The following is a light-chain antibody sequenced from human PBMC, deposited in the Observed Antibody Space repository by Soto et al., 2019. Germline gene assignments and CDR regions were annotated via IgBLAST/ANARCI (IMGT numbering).Light chain of an antibody. J-gene: IGKJ1*01. CDR2: DAS. V-gene: IGKV1-5*01. CDR1: QSVNSW. Sequence: DIQMTQSPSVLSASVGDRVTITCRASQSVNSWLAWYQHKPGKAPKLLIYDASSLESGVPSRFSVSGSGTVFTLTISSLQPDDFATYYCQQYNSLWTFGQGTKVDIK. CDR3: QQYNSLWT.